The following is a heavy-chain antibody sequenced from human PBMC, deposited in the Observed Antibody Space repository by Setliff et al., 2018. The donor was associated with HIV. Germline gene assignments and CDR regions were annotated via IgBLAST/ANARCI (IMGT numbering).Heavy chain of an antibody. CDR1: GGSVDSRDY. CDR3: ARSQGIGNYHWDV. CDR2: ISYRSTYI. J-gene: IGHJ6*03. D-gene: IGHD2-15*01. V-gene: IGHV3-21*01. Sequence: PSETLSLTCAVSGGSVDSRDYYWGWIRQPPGKGLEWVSSISYRSTYIYYSDSVRGRFTISRDDAKNSLYLQMNSLVDEDTAVYYCARSQGIGNYHWDVWGKGTTVTVSS.